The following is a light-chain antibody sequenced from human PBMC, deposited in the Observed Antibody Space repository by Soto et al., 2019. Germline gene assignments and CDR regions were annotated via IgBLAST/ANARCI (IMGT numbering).Light chain of an antibody. J-gene: IGKJ1*01. V-gene: IGKV1-33*01. Sequence: DIQMTQSPSSLSASVGDRVTITCQASQDISNYLNWYQQKPGKAPKLLIYDASNLETGVPSRFSGRGFGTEFTLTISSLQTDDFATYYCQQYDTLCTFGQGTKVDNK. CDR2: DAS. CDR1: QDISNY. CDR3: QQYDTLCT.